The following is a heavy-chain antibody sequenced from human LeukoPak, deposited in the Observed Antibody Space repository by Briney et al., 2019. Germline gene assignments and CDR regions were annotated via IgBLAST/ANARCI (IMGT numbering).Heavy chain of an antibody. CDR2: ISSSGGST. D-gene: IGHD5-24*01. CDR1: GFTFSSYA. CDR3: AKSGYNRFDY. J-gene: IGHJ4*02. V-gene: IGHV3-23*01. Sequence: GGSLRLSCAASGFTFSSYAMTWVRQAPGKGLEWVSSISSSGGSTYYADSVRGRFTISRDNSKNTLYLQMNSLIAEDTAVYYCAKSGYNRFDYWGQGTRVTVSS.